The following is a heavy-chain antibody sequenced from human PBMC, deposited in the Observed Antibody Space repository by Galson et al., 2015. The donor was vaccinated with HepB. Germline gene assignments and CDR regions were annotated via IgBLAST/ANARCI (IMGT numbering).Heavy chain of an antibody. CDR2: ISWNSNFT. D-gene: IGHD3-10*01. Sequence: SLRLSCAASGFTFEDYAMHWVRQVPGKGLGWVSGISWNSNFTGYADSVRGRFTISRDNARYSLYLQMNSLRTEDTALYYCAQDLTYYYGSGSYFVAMDVWGQGTTVTVSS. CDR1: GFTFEDYA. V-gene: IGHV3-9*01. J-gene: IGHJ6*02. CDR3: AQDLTYYYGSGSYFVAMDV.